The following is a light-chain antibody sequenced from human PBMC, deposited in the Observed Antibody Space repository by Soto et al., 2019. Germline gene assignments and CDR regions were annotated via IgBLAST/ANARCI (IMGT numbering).Light chain of an antibody. J-gene: IGKJ1*01. CDR1: QSVSDY. CDR3: KQYNNWPRT. V-gene: IGKV3-15*01. CDR2: GAS. Sequence: ETLMTQSPATLSVSPGERATLSCRASQSVSDYLAWYQQRPGQAPRLLIFGASTRATGFPARFSGSGSGTEFTLTIRSLQSEDFAVYYCKQYNNWPRTFGQGTKVDIK.